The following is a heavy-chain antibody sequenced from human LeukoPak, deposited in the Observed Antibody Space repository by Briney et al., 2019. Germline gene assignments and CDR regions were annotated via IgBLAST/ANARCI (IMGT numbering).Heavy chain of an antibody. CDR3: ARDRLRYYYNSSGYPTLDY. Sequence: PGRSLRLSCAASGFTFSSYVMHWVRQAPGKGLEWVAIISYDGSNEYYADSVKGRFTISRDNSKNTLYLQMNSLRAADTAVYYCARDRLRYYYNSSGYPTLDYWGQGTLVTVSS. CDR2: ISYDGSNE. D-gene: IGHD3-22*01. J-gene: IGHJ4*02. CDR1: GFTFSSYV. V-gene: IGHV3-30*04.